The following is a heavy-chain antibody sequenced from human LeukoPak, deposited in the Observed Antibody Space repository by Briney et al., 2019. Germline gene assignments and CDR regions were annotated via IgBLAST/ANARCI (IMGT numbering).Heavy chain of an antibody. V-gene: IGHV3-9*01. J-gene: IGHJ4*02. CDR3: AKENSYLSSPLDY. D-gene: IGHD6-6*01. CDR2: ISWNSGSI. Sequence: QPGRSLRLSCAASGFPFDDYAMHWVRQAPGKGLVWVSGISWNSGSIGYADSVKGRFIISRDNAKNSLYLQMNSLRAEDTALYYCAKENSYLSSPLDYWGQGTLVTVSS. CDR1: GFPFDDYA.